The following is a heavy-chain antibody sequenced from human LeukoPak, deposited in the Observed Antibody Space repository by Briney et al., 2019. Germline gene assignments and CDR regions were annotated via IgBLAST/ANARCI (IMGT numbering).Heavy chain of an antibody. D-gene: IGHD2-2*01. Sequence: GGSLRLSCVASGFTFSSHHMNWVRQTPGKGLESVATIKPDGSEKYYVDSVKGQFTISRDNAKSSLYLQMNSLRAEDTGVYFCARMSSYCDYWGQGTLVTVSS. CDR2: IKPDGSEK. V-gene: IGHV3-7*01. CDR1: GFTFSSHH. J-gene: IGHJ4*02. CDR3: ARMSSYCDY.